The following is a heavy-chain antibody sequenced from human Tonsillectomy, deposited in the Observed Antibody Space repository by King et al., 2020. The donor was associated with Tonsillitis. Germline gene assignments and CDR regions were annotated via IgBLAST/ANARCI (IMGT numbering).Heavy chain of an antibody. V-gene: IGHV4-59*08. CDR1: GGSISSYY. CDR3: SRGGYRYGYDTYYFGY. D-gene: IGHD5-18*01. Sequence: QLQESGPGLVKPSETLSLTCTVSGGSISSYYWSWIRQPPGKGLEWIGYIYYSGSTNYNPSLKSRVTISVDTSKNQFSLKLSSVTAADTAVYYCSRGGYRYGYDTYYFGYWGQGTLVTVS. J-gene: IGHJ4*02. CDR2: IYYSGST.